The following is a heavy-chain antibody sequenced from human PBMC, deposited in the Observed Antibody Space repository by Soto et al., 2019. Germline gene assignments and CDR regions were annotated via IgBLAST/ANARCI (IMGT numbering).Heavy chain of an antibody. CDR2: IYSGGST. V-gene: IGHV3-66*01. D-gene: IGHD6-19*01. CDR3: ARDKVEYSSGMSSGIFDY. CDR1: GFTVSSNY. Sequence: PGGSLRVSCAASGFTVSSNYMSWVSQAPGKGLEWVSVIYSGGSTYYADSVKGRFTISRDNSKNTLYLQMNSLRAEDTAVYYCARDKVEYSSGMSSGIFDYWGQGTLVTVSS. J-gene: IGHJ4*02.